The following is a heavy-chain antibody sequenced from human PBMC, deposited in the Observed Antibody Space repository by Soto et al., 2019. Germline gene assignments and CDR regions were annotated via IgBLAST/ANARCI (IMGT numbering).Heavy chain of an antibody. D-gene: IGHD6-19*01. CDR3: ARDRNIEVAGAQPLLP. J-gene: IGHJ4*02. CDR1: GYTVSSYG. V-gene: IGHV1-18*01. CDR2: ISVNNGNT. Sequence: QVQLVQAGAEVKKPGASVKVSCKTSGYTVSSYGVSWVRQAPGQGLEWMGWISVNNGNTKYAQKVQGRVTMTTDTSTSTAYMELRSLRSDDTAVYYCARDRNIEVAGAQPLLPWGQGTLVTVSS.